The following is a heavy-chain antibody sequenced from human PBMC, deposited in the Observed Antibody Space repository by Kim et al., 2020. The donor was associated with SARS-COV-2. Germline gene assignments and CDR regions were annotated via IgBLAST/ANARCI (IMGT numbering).Heavy chain of an antibody. Sequence: GGSLRLSCAASGFTFSSYSMNWVRQAPGKGLEWVSYISSSSSTIYYADSVKGRFTFSRDNAKNSLYLQMNSLRAEDTAVYYCASQEDRYCSSTSCYEYYYYGMDVWGQGTTVTVSS. V-gene: IGHV3-48*04. D-gene: IGHD2-2*01. J-gene: IGHJ6*02. CDR1: GFTFSSYS. CDR3: ASQEDRYCSSTSCYEYYYYGMDV. CDR2: ISSSSSTI.